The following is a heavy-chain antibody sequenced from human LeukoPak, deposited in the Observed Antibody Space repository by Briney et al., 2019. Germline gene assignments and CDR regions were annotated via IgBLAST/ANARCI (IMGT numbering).Heavy chain of an antibody. Sequence: PGGSLRLSCPGSGFSVSSNYMSWVRQAPGKGLEWISALYVSGTTYYADSVKGRFTISRDNSKNTLYLQMNSLGAEDTAIYYCARDPGTGYPIDYWGQGTLVTVFS. CDR1: GFSVSSNY. V-gene: IGHV3-53*01. CDR2: LYVSGTT. J-gene: IGHJ4*02. CDR3: ARDPGTGYPIDY. D-gene: IGHD3-9*01.